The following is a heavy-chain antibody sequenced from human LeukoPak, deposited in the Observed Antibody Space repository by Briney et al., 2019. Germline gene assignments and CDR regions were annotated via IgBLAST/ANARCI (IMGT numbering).Heavy chain of an antibody. D-gene: IGHD6-13*01. CDR2: INQNGFEM. V-gene: IGHV3-7*01. J-gene: IGHJ4*02. CDR1: GFTFTNYW. Sequence: GGSLRLSCATSGFTFTNYWMTWVRQAPGKGLEWVANINQNGFEMYYVESVKGRFTISRDSGRNSLFLQMNSLRAADTAVYYCARDFGSAAAIYEYWGQGTLVTVSS. CDR3: ARDFGSAAAIYEY.